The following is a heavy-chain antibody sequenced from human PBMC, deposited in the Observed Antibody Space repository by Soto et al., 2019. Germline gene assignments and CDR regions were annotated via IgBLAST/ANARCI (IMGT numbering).Heavy chain of an antibody. CDR2: IGTAGDT. V-gene: IGHV3-13*01. D-gene: IGHD3-10*01. J-gene: IGHJ6*02. Sequence: PGGSLRLSCAASGFTFRSYDIHWVRQATGKGLEWVSAIGTAGDTYYPGSVKGRFTISRENAKNSLYLQMNSLRAGDTAVYYCARARLLWFGEFYYYYYGMDVWGQGTTVTVSS. CDR1: GFTFRSYD. CDR3: ARARLLWFGEFYYYYYGMDV.